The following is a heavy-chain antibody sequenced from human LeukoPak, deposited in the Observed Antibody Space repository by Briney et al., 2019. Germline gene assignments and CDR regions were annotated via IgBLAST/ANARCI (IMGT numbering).Heavy chain of an antibody. V-gene: IGHV4-39*07. CDR1: GGSISSSSYY. D-gene: IGHD1-26*01. J-gene: IGHJ1*01. CDR2: IYYSGST. CDR3: TQNGPSGSLGPDPQYFQH. Sequence: SETLSLTCTVSGGSISSSSYYWGWIRQPPGKGLEWIGSIYYSGSTYYNPSLKSRVTISVDTSKNQFSLKLSSATAEDTAVYYCTQNGPSGSLGPDPQYFQHWGQGTLVTVSS.